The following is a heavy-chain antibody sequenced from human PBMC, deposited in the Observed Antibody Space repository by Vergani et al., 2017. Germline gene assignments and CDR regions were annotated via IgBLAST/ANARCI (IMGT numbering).Heavy chain of an antibody. CDR3: ARDGGEYDKDALDV. CDR2: IYTSGAT. D-gene: IGHD2-21*01. V-gene: IGHV4-61*02. CDR1: GGSFSTGGQS. Sequence: QVQLQESGPGLVKPSQTLSLTCTVSGGSFSTGGQSWTWLRQSAGKGLEWIGRIYTSGATNYTPSLRSRAIMSVDSSKKQCSLKLTSVPAADTAVYYCARDGGEYDKDALDVWVQGTKVTVTS. J-gene: IGHJ3*01.